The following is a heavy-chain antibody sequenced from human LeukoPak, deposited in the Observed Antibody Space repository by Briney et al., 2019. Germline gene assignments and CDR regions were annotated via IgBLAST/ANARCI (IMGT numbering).Heavy chain of an antibody. CDR1: GYTFTSYG. CDR2: ISAYNGNT. Sequence: ASVKVSCKASGYTFTSYGISWVRQAPGQGLEWMGWISAYNGNTNYAQKLQGRVTMTTDTSTSTAYMELSSLRSEDTAVYYCARVRGGGASPYYYYYMDVWGKGTTVTISS. V-gene: IGHV1-18*01. J-gene: IGHJ6*03. D-gene: IGHD1-26*01. CDR3: ARVRGGGASPYYYYYMDV.